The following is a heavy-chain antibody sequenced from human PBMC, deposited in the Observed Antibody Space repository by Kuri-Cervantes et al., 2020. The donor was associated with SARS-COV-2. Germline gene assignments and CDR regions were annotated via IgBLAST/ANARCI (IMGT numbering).Heavy chain of an antibody. D-gene: IGHD3-10*01. CDR1: GGSFSGYK. CDR3: ARGVITMVRGVPNAFDI. Sequence: LRLSCAVYGGSFSGYKWNWIRQPPGKGLEWIGYVYFTGSTYYNPSLKSPVTISLDTSKSQFSLKLSSVTAADAAVYYCARGVITMVRGVPNAFDIWGQGAMVTVSS. V-gene: IGHV4-30-4*08. J-gene: IGHJ3*02. CDR2: VYFTGST.